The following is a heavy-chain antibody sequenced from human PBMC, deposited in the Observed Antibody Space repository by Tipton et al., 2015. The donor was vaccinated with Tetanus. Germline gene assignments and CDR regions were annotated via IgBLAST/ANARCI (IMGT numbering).Heavy chain of an antibody. CDR3: AQGKSNQGMLS. CDR1: GFTFSNYN. V-gene: IGHV4-59*04. Sequence: LRLSCAASGFTFSNYNMNWIRQPPGKGPQWIGNIFYSGSINYNPSLKSRLTISADTAKNQFSLKLNSVTASDTAVYYCAQGKSNQGMLSWGQGTLVTVSS. D-gene: IGHD3-16*02. J-gene: IGHJ4*02. CDR2: IFYSGSI.